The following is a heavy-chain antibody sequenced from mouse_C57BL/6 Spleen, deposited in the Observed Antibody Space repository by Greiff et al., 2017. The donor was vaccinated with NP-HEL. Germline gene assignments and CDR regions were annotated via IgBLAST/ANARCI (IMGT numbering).Heavy chain of an antibody. J-gene: IGHJ2*01. Sequence: EVQLQQSGPELVKPGASVKIPCKASGYTFTDYNMDWVKQSHGKSLEWIGDINPNNGGTIYNQKFKGKATLTVDKSSSTAYMELRSLTSEDTAVYYCARYHYSNWRSYYFDYWGQGTTLTVSS. D-gene: IGHD2-5*01. CDR2: INPNNGGT. CDR1: GYTFTDYN. CDR3: ARYHYSNWRSYYFDY. V-gene: IGHV1-18*01.